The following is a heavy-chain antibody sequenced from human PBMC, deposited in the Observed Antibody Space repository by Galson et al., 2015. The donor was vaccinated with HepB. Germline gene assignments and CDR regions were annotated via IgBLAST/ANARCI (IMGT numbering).Heavy chain of an antibody. CDR2: IRSDGSTT. V-gene: IGHV3-74*01. Sequence: SLRLSCAASGFNFSTYWMHWVRQAPGKGLVWVSCIRSDGSTTDFADSVRGRFSISRDNAKSTLFLQMNSLRVDDTAVYFCAREGRTYFFNSGTYHRAFDIWGQGTVVTVSS. CDR3: AREGRTYFFNSGTYHRAFDI. J-gene: IGHJ3*02. CDR1: GFNFSTYW. D-gene: IGHD3-10*01.